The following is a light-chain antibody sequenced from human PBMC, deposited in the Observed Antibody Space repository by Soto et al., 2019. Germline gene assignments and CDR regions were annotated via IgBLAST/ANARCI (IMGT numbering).Light chain of an antibody. J-gene: IGKJ4*01. Sequence: DIQMTQSPSSLSASVGDRVTITCRASQSIANYLNWYQQKPGEAPKLLIYDASSLQTGVPSRFSGSGSGTDFTLTISSLQPEDSATYYCQQRSSTPLTFGGGTKVDI. CDR3: QQRSSTPLT. CDR2: DAS. V-gene: IGKV1-39*01. CDR1: QSIANY.